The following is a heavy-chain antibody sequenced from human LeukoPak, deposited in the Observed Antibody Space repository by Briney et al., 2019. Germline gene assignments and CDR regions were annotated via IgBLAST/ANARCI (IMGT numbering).Heavy chain of an antibody. J-gene: IGHJ4*02. V-gene: IGHV4-61*01. CDR3: ARGSRGYSYG. CDR2: IYYSAST. Sequence: SETLSLTCTVSGGSVSSGSYYWSWIRQPPGKGLEWIGYIYYSASTNYNPSLKSRVTISVDTSNNQFSLKLSSATAADTAVYYCARGSRGYSYGWGQGTLVTVSS. CDR1: GGSVSSGSYY. D-gene: IGHD5-18*01.